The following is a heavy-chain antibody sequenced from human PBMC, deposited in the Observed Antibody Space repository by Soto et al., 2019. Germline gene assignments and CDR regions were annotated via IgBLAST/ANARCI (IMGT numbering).Heavy chain of an antibody. V-gene: IGHV3-21*01. J-gene: IGHJ6*03. CDR1: GFAFSSYS. CDR3: AIDSGEQHVRRGFYYYYMAV. CDR2: ISSISSSI. Sequence: EVQLVESGGGLVKPGGSLRLSCAPSGFAFSSYSMNWVRQAPGKGLEWVSFISSISSSIYSADSVKGRFIISRDNAKNSLYLQMNSLRAEDTAVYYCAIDSGEQHVRRGFYYYYMAVWGKGTKVTVSS. D-gene: IGHD3-10*01.